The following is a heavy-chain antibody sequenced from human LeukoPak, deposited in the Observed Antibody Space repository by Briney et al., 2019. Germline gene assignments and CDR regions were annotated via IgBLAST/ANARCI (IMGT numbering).Heavy chain of an antibody. CDR1: GGSISSSY. Sequence: PSETLSLTCTVSGGSISSSYWTWIRQPPGKGLEWIGYIYYSGSTNYNPSLKSRVTISVDTSKNQFSLKLSSVTAADTAVYYCARNPTIQLWPDPGIYFDYWGQGTLVTVSS. D-gene: IGHD5-18*01. CDR3: ARNPTIQLWPDPGIYFDY. J-gene: IGHJ4*02. CDR2: IYYSGST. V-gene: IGHV4-59*08.